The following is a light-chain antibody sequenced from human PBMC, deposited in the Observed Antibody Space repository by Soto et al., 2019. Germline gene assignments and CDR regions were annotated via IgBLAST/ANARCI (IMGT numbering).Light chain of an antibody. V-gene: IGKV3-11*01. J-gene: IGKJ5*01. CDR2: DAF. Sequence: EILLTQSPATLSWSPGERATLSCRASQSVGSSLDWYQKRPGQAPRLLIYDAFIRATGIPARFSGSEYGTDFTITISSIEPEDFEVYYCQQRSNWTLTFGHGTRLEI. CDR3: QQRSNWTLT. CDR1: QSVGSS.